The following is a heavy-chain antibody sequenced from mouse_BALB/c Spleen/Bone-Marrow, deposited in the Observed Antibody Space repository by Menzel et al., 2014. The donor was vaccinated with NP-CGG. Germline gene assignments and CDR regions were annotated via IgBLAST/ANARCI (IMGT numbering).Heavy chain of an antibody. CDR3: ARAWYYDRKVWFAY. J-gene: IGHJ3*01. CDR1: GFTFSDYY. CDR2: ISDGGSYT. D-gene: IGHD2-4*01. V-gene: IGHV5-4*02. Sequence: EVKLVESGGGLVKPGESLKLSCAASGFTFSDYYMYWVRQTPEKRLEWVATISDGGSYTYYPGSVKGRFTISRDNAKNNLYLQMSSLKSEDTAMYYCARAWYYDRKVWFAYWGQGTLVTVSA.